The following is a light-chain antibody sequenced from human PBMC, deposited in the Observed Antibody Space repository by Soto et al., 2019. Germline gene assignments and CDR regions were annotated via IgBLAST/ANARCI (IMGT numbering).Light chain of an antibody. CDR1: QSVSSTY. CDR3: QQYGSSPRT. V-gene: IGKV3-20*01. J-gene: IGKJ1*01. Sequence: EIVLTHSPGTLSLSPGERATLSCRVSQSVSSTYLAWYQQKPGQAPRLLIYGASSRATGIPDRFSGSGSGTDFTLTIRGLEPEDFAVYYCQQYGSSPRTFGQGTKVDSK. CDR2: GAS.